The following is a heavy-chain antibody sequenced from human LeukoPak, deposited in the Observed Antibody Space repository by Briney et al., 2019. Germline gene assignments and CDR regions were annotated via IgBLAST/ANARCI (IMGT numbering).Heavy chain of an antibody. D-gene: IGHD3-3*01. V-gene: IGHV1-46*01. Sequence: GASVKVSCKASGYTFTSYYMHWVRQAPGQGLEWMGIINPSGGSTSYAQKFQGRVTMTRDTSTSTVYMELSSLRSEDTAVCYCARDPTIFGDRLGREGYYFDYWGQGTLVTVSS. J-gene: IGHJ4*02. CDR3: ARDPTIFGDRLGREGYYFDY. CDR2: INPSGGST. CDR1: GYTFTSYY.